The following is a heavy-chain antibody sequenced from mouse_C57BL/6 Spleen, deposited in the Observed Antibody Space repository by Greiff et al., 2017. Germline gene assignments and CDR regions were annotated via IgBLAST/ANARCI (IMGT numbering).Heavy chain of an antibody. D-gene: IGHD1-1*01. CDR3: ARRFITTEVAPHFDY. J-gene: IGHJ2*01. V-gene: IGHV1-80*01. CDR2: IYPGDGDT. CDR1: GYAFSSYW. Sequence: VQLVESGAELVKPGASVKISCKASGYAFSSYWMNWVKQRPGKGLEWIGQIYPGDGDTNYNGKFKGKATLTADKSSSTAYMQLSSLTSEDSAVYFCARRFITTEVAPHFDYWGQGTTLTVSS.